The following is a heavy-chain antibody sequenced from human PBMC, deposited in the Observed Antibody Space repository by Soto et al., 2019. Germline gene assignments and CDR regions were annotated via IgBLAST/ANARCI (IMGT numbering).Heavy chain of an antibody. V-gene: IGHV3-48*03. Sequence: GGSLRLSCAVFGFPFSSYEMNWVRQAPGKGLEWVSYISSSGSSIYYADSVKGRFTISRDNAKNSLYLQMNSLRAEDTAVYYCARDLIAARRYYYSFGMDVWGQGTTVTVSS. CDR3: ARDLIAARRYYYSFGMDV. CDR2: ISSSGSSI. J-gene: IGHJ6*02. CDR1: GFPFSSYE. D-gene: IGHD6-6*01.